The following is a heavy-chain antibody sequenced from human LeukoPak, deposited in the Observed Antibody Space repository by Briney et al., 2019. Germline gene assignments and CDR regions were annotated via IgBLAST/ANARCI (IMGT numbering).Heavy chain of an antibody. Sequence: PSETLSLTCTVSGGSISSYYWSWIRQPPGKGLEWIGYIYYSGSTNYNPSLKSRVTISVDTSKNQLSLKLSSVTAADTAVYYCARCPYSGSYFYGENWFDPWGQGTLVTVSS. D-gene: IGHD1-26*01. CDR2: IYYSGST. CDR1: GGSISSYY. CDR3: ARCPYSGSYFYGENWFDP. V-gene: IGHV4-59*12. J-gene: IGHJ5*02.